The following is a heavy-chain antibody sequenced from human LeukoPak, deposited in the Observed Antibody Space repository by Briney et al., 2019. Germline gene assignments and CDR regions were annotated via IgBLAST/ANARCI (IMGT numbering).Heavy chain of an antibody. CDR3: ARMRRGRCFDWLLDY. CDR2: IDWDDDK. CDR1: GFSLSTSGMC. Sequence: SGPALVKPTQTLTLTCTFSGFSLSTSGMCVSWIRQPSGKALEWLALIDWDDDKYYSTSLKTRLTISKDTSKNQVVLTMTNMDPVDTATHYCARMRRGRCFDWLLDYWGQGTLVTVSS. V-gene: IGHV2-70*01. J-gene: IGHJ4*02. D-gene: IGHD3-9*01.